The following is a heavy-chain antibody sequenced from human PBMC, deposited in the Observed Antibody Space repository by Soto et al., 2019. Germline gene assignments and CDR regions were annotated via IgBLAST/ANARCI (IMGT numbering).Heavy chain of an antibody. D-gene: IGHD2-2*01. J-gene: IGHJ6*02. CDR3: ARSRCSSTSCYHYYYYGMDV. Sequence: ASVKVSCKASGGTFSSYAISWVRQAPGQGLEWMGGITPIFGTANYAQKFQGRVTITADESTSTAYMELSSLRSEDTAVYYCARSRCSSTSCYHYYYYGMDVWGQGTTVTVSS. CDR1: GGTFSSYA. V-gene: IGHV1-69*13. CDR2: ITPIFGTA.